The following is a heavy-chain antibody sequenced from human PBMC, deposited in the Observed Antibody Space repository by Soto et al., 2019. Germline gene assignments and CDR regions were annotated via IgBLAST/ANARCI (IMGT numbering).Heavy chain of an antibody. V-gene: IGHV3-48*01. CDR1: GFTFNLYS. D-gene: IGHD1-1*01. Sequence: EVQLVESGGDLVQPGGSLRLSCAASGFTFNLYSMTWVRQAPGKGLEWVSYITSSSSVIYYADSVKGRFTISRDNARFSLYLQMNSLRAEDTAVYYCARRAPGTTSTVFYYYYMDVWGTGTTVTVSS. J-gene: IGHJ6*03. CDR2: ITSSSSVI. CDR3: ARRAPGTTSTVFYYYYMDV.